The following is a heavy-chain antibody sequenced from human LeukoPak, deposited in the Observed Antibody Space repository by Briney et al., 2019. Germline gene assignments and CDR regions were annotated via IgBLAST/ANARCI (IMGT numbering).Heavy chain of an antibody. CDR3: ARGLAVADPFDS. Sequence: GGSLRLSCTASGFTFNTYALNWVCQAPGKGLEWVSSISSNTNYIYYADSVKGRFTISRDNAKNSLYLQMNSLRAEDTAVYYCARGLAVADPFDSWGQGTLVTVSS. D-gene: IGHD6-19*01. V-gene: IGHV3-21*01. J-gene: IGHJ4*02. CDR2: ISSNTNYI. CDR1: GFTFNTYA.